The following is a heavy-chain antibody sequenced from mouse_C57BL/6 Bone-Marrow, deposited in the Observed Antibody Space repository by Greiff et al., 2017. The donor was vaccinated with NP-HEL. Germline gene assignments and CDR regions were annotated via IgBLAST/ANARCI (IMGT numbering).Heavy chain of an antibody. D-gene: IGHD1-1*01. V-gene: IGHV14-4*01. CDR2: IDPENGDT. CDR3: TPYYYGSSYRFAY. CDR1: GFNIKDDY. Sequence: VQLQQSGAELVRPGASVKLSCTASGFNIKDDYMHWVKQRPEQGLEWIGWIDPENGDTEYASKFQGKGTIEADTSSNTAYLQLSSLTSEDTAVYYCTPYYYGSSYRFAYWGQGTLVTVSA. J-gene: IGHJ3*01.